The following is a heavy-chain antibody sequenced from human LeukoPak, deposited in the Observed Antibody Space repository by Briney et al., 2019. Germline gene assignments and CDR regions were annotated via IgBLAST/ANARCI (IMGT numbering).Heavy chain of an antibody. CDR1: GDSINGYY. J-gene: IGHJ4*02. V-gene: IGHV4-59*01. D-gene: IGHD3-10*01. CDR2: IYYSGRT. Sequence: NTSETLSLTCTVSGDSINGYYWNWIRQPPGKGLEWIGNIYYSGRTNYNSSLKSRVTMSLDTSKNHFSLDLRSVTAADTAVYYCARDPGDTTVSVWGQGTLVTVSS. CDR3: ARDPGDTTVSV.